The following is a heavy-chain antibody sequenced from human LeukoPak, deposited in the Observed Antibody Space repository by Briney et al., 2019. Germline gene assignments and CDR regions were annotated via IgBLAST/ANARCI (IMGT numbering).Heavy chain of an antibody. CDR1: GLTFNSYA. V-gene: IGHV3-23*01. CDR2: ISGSGGST. CDR3: ALVSSGI. J-gene: IGHJ3*02. D-gene: IGHD3-22*01. Sequence: GGPLRLFCAPSGLTFNSYAMRGVRQAPGEGLVWVSPISGSGGSTYYADSVKGRFTISRDNSKNTQYLQMNSLRAEDTAVYCCALVSSGIWGQGTMVTVSS.